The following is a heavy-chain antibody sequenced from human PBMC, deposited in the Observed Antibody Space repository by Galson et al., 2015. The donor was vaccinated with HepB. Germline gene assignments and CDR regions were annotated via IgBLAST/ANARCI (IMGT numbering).Heavy chain of an antibody. J-gene: IGHJ3*01. CDR1: GFRFGLYG. Sequence: SLRLSCAASGFRFGLYGMDWVRQVPGKGLEWVAVISYDGTPKHYGDSVKVRFIISRDNSKNTLSLEMNSLRPEDTAIYYFAKGDKLGWSTHDAFHVWGPGTMVTVSS. CDR2: ISYDGTPK. D-gene: IGHD3/OR15-3a*01. V-gene: IGHV3-30*18. CDR3: AKGDKLGWSTHDAFHV.